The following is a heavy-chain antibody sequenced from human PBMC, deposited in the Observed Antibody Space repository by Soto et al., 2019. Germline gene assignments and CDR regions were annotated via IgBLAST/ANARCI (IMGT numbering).Heavy chain of an antibody. CDR3: ARGIRGDIVVVPAATTTPSPYFDY. J-gene: IGHJ4*02. V-gene: IGHV4-34*01. CDR1: GGSFSGYY. D-gene: IGHD2-2*01. CDR2: INHSGST. Sequence: PSETLSLTCAVYGGSFSGYYWSWIRQPPGKGLEWIGEINHSGSTNYNPSLKSRVTISVDTSKNQFSLKLSSVTAADTAVYYCARGIRGDIVVVPAATTTPSPYFDYWGQGTLVTVSS.